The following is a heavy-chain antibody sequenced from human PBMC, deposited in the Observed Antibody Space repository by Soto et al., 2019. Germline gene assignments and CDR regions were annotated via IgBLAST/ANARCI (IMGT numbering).Heavy chain of an antibody. Sequence: QVQLVQSGAEVKKPGSSVKVSCQASGGTFNSYTINWVRRAPGQGLEWMGRIIPILDMTNYAQKFQGRVTITADKSTGTAYMELSSLRSEDTAVYYCATQMVVVAATPFDYWGQGTLVTVSS. J-gene: IGHJ4*02. V-gene: IGHV1-69*02. D-gene: IGHD2-15*01. CDR3: ATQMVVVAATPFDY. CDR2: IIPILDMT. CDR1: GGTFNSYT.